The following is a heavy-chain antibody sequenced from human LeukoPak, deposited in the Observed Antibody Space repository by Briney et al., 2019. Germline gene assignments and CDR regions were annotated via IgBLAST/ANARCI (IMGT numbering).Heavy chain of an antibody. J-gene: IGHJ4*02. CDR1: VGSITSSSYY. V-gene: IGHV4-31*03. CDR3: AREPATVTTLGVY. D-gene: IGHD4-17*01. CDR2: IYYSGST. Sequence: PSESLSLTCTVSVGSITSSSYYWGWIRQHPGKGLEWIGYIYYSGSTYYNPSLKSRVTISVDTSKNQFSLNLSSVTAADTAVYYCAREPATVTTLGVYWGQGTLVTVSS.